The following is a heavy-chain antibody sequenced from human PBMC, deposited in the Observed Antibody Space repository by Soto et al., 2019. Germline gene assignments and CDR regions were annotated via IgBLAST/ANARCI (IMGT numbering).Heavy chain of an antibody. J-gene: IGHJ5*02. CDR2: IWYDGSNK. CDR3: ARDSYPQLLSRYNWFDP. V-gene: IGHV3-33*01. D-gene: IGHD2-2*01. Sequence: QVQLVESGGGVVQPGRSLRLSCAASGFTFSDYGMHWVRLAPGKGLEWVALIWYDGSNKYYADSVKGRFTISRDNSKNTLYLQMNSLRAEDTAVYYCARDSYPQLLSRYNWFDPWGQGTLVTVSS. CDR1: GFTFSDYG.